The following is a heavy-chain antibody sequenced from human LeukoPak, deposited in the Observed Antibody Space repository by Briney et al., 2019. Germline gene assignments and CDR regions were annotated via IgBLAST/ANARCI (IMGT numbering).Heavy chain of an antibody. CDR1: GYTFTSNY. J-gene: IGHJ6*03. V-gene: IGHV1-46*01. D-gene: IGHD3-3*01. Sequence: ASVKVSCKAFGYTFTSNYMHWVRQAPGQGPEWMGVISPSGGSTTYAQKFQGRVTLTRDMSTSTAYMELRSLRSDDTAVYYCARECHDFWSGYSNYYYMDVWGKGTTVTVSS. CDR3: ARECHDFWSGYSNYYYMDV. CDR2: ISPSGGST.